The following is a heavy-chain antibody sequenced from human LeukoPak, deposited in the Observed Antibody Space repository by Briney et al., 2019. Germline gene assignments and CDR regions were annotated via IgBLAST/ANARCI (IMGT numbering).Heavy chain of an antibody. CDR3: ERGLMVRRVIRPRPRYYFDY. CDR1: GGSFSGYY. CDR2: INHSGST. D-gene: IGHD3-10*01. V-gene: IGHV4-34*01. Sequence: SETLSLTCAVYGGSFSGYYWSWIRQPPGKGLEWIGEINHSGSTNYNPSLKSRVTISVDTSKNQFSLKLSSVTAADTAVYYCERGLMVRRVIRPRPRYYFDYWGQGTLVTVSS. J-gene: IGHJ4*02.